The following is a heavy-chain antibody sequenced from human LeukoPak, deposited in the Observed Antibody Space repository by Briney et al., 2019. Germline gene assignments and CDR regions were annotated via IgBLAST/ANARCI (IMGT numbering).Heavy chain of an antibody. D-gene: IGHD6-13*01. CDR3: ARSPPAAHAYFDS. CDR1: GASFSGNY. V-gene: IGHV4-34*01. Sequence: PSETLSLTCAVYGASFSGNYWSWIRQPPRKGLEWIGEINHSESTNYNPSLKSRVTISVDTSKKQFSLKLTSVTAADTAVYYCARSPPAAHAYFDSWGQGILVTVSS. J-gene: IGHJ4*02. CDR2: INHSEST.